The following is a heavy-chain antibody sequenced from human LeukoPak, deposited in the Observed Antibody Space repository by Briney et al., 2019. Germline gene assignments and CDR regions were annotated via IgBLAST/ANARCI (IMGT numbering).Heavy chain of an antibody. CDR1: GGTFSSYA. CDR2: IIPIFGTA. Sequence: SVTVSCKASGGTFSSYAISWVRQAPGQGLEWMGGIIPIFGTANYAQKFQGRVTITADESTSTAYMELSSLRSEDTAVYYCAREYCSGGSCYYLDYWGQGTLVTVSS. J-gene: IGHJ4*02. CDR3: AREYCSGGSCYYLDY. V-gene: IGHV1-69*13. D-gene: IGHD2-15*01.